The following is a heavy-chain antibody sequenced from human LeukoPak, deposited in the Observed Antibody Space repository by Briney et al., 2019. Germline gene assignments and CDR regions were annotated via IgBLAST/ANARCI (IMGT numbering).Heavy chain of an antibody. Sequence: GGSLRLSCTSSGFSFSDYAMNWVRQAPGKGLEWVLCIRGNSGMRFYSDSVRGRFTISRDNSKNTVYLQMDSLRVDDTAVYFCAKDQEDRGYPSSFDFWGQGTLVTVSS. CDR2: IRGNSGMR. D-gene: IGHD2-15*01. CDR3: AKDQEDRGYPSSFDF. CDR1: GFSFSDYA. J-gene: IGHJ4*02. V-gene: IGHV3-23*01.